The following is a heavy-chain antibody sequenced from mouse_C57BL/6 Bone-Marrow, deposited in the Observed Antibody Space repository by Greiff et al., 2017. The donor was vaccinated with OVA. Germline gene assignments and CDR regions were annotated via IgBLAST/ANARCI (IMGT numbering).Heavy chain of an antibody. CDR2: IDPSDSYT. CDR1: GYTFTSYW. V-gene: IGHV1-69*01. D-gene: IGHD1-1*01. Sequence: QVQLQQPGAELVMPGASVKLSCQASGYTFTSYWMHWVKQRPGQGLEWIGEIDPSDSYTNYNQKFKGKSTLTVDKSSSTAYMQLSSLTSESSAVYYCAREENYTVVATDYAMDYWGQGTSVTVSS. J-gene: IGHJ4*01. CDR3: AREENYTVVATDYAMDY.